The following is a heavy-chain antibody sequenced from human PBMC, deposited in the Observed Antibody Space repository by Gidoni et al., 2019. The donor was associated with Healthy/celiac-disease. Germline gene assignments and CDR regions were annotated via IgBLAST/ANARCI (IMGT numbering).Heavy chain of an antibody. J-gene: IGHJ6*02. CDR1: GFIFSIYA. Sequence: EVQLLESGGGLVQPGGSLRLSCAASGFIFSIYARSWVRQAPGEGLEWVSAISGSGGSTYYADSVKGRFTISRDNAKNTLYLQMNSLRAEDTAVYYCAKEMGWAAGNSQDYYYGMDVWGQGTTVTVSS. CDR3: AKEMGWAAGNSQDYYYGMDV. V-gene: IGHV3-23*01. CDR2: ISGSGGST. D-gene: IGHD6-13*01.